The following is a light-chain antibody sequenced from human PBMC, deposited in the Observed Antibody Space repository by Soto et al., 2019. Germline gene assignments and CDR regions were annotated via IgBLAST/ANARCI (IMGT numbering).Light chain of an antibody. Sequence: IQMPQSKSSLSASLGDRVTITCVVIQSLSSYLHWDQQKLGKAPKLLIYAASNLQSGVPSRFSASGSGTDFTLTLNSLQPEDFATYSCQQGYSTPCTFGQGTEVDIK. CDR1: QSLSSY. CDR3: QQGYSTPCT. V-gene: IGKV1-39*01. CDR2: AAS. J-gene: IGKJ1*01.